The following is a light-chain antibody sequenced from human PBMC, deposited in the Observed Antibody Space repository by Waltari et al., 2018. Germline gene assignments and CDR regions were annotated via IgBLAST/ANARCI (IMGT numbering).Light chain of an antibody. J-gene: IGLJ2*01. CDR2: LTQ. V-gene: IGLV1-47*01. Sequence: QSVLTQPPSASGTPGQSVTIPCSGSISNIATHYVYWYQHLPGTAPKLLIYLTQQRASGVADRFSASKSGTSASLAMSGLRFEDEADYYCATRDEGPTVVFGGGTKLTVL. CDR3: ATRDEGPTVV. CDR1: ISNIATHY.